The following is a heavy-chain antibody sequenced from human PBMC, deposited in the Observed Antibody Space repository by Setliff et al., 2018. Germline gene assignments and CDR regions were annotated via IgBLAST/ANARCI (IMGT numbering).Heavy chain of an antibody. J-gene: IGHJ4*02. CDR2: ISSSSSSYT. CDR3: AKYVKKFAHFDY. D-gene: IGHD3-16*01. Sequence: PGGSLRLSCAASGFTFSEEWMSWVRQAPGKGLEWVSYISSSSSSYTNYADSVKGRFTISRDNAKNSLYLQMSSLRAEDTAVYYCAKYVKKFAHFDYWGQRTLVTVSS. CDR1: GFTFSEEW. V-gene: IGHV3-11*03.